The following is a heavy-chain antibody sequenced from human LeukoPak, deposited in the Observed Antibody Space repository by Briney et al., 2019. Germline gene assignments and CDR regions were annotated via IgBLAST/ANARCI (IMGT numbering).Heavy chain of an antibody. CDR2: ISSSGSTI. D-gene: IGHD3-16*01. CDR1: GFTFSSYE. CDR3: ARVGPDLAYDY. J-gene: IGHJ4*02. Sequence: GGSLRLSCAASGFTFSSYEMNWVRQAPGKGLEWVSYISSSGSTIYYADSVKGRFTISRDNAKNSLYLQMNSLRAEDTAVYYCARVGPDLAYDYWGQGTQVTVSS. V-gene: IGHV3-48*03.